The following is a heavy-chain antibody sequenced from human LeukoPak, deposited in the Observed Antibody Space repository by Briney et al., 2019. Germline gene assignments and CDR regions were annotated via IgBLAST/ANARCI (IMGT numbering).Heavy chain of an antibody. D-gene: IGHD4-23*01. CDR1: AGSISNYY. Sequence: KASETLSLTCTVSAGSISNYYWSWIRQPPGKGLEWIGYISYSGSTNYNPSLKSRVTISVDTSKNQFSLKLSSVTAADTAVYYCAKDHQPGGDSTVVGYWGQGTLVTVSS. CDR2: ISYSGST. J-gene: IGHJ4*02. CDR3: AKDHQPGGDSTVVGY. V-gene: IGHV4-59*12.